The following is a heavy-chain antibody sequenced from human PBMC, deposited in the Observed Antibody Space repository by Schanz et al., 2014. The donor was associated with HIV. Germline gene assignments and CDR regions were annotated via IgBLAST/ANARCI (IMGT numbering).Heavy chain of an antibody. CDR1: GFTFSDYY. V-gene: IGHV3-30*02. CDR3: AKVGRIYSTTWIDY. Sequence: QVQLVESGGGLVKPGGSLRLSCAASGFTFSDYYMSWIRQAPGKGLECVAFIWYDGSNKYYADSVKGRFTTSRDNTKNTLYLQMNSLRREDTAVYYCAKVGRIYSTTWIDYWGQGTLVTVSS. J-gene: IGHJ4*02. CDR2: IWYDGSNK. D-gene: IGHD2-2*01.